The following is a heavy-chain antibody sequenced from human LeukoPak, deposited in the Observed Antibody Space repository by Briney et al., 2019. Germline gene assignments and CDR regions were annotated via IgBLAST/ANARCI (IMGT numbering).Heavy chain of an antibody. D-gene: IGHD3-10*01. J-gene: IGHJ4*02. CDR2: IYYSGST. CDR3: ARVGYSSSGNYYNDRGAFDY. Sequence: SETLSLTCTVSGGSISSYYWSWIRQPPGKGLEWIGYIYYSGSTNYDPSLKSRVTISVDTSKNQFSLKLSSVTAADTAVYYCARVGYSSSGNYYNDRGAFDYWGQGTLVTVSS. V-gene: IGHV4-59*01. CDR1: GGSISSYY.